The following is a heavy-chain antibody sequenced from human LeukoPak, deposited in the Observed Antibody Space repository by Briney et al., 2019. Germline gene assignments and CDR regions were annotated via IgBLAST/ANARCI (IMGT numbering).Heavy chain of an antibody. D-gene: IGHD3-3*01. V-gene: IGHV4-39*01. J-gene: IGHJ3*02. Sequence: SETLSLTCTVSGSSISSSSYYWGWIRQPPGKGLEWIGSIYYSGSTYYNPSLKSRVTISVDTSKNQFSLKLSSVTAADTAVYYCARPYYDFWSGYYIGYAFDIWGQGTMVTVSS. CDR2: IYYSGST. CDR1: GSSISSSSYY. CDR3: ARPYYDFWSGYYIGYAFDI.